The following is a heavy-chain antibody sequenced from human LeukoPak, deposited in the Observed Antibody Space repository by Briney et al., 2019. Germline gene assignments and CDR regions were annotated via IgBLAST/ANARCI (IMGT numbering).Heavy chain of an antibody. D-gene: IGHD3-10*02. J-gene: IGHJ4*02. Sequence: GGSLRLSCAASGFTFSSYEMTWVRQAPGKGLEWLSYISSSGSTIYYADSVKGRFTISRDNAKNSLYLQMNSLRAEDTAVYYCAELGITMIGGVWGQGTLVTVSS. V-gene: IGHV3-48*03. CDR2: ISSSGSTI. CDR1: GFTFSSYE. CDR3: AELGITMIGGV.